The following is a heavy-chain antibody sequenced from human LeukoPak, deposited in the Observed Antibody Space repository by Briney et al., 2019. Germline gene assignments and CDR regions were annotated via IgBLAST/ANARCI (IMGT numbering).Heavy chain of an antibody. D-gene: IGHD4-11*01. CDR3: ARALTTADAFDI. V-gene: IGHV4-34*01. CDR2: INHSGST. Sequence: SETLSLTCAVYGGSFSGYYWSWIRQPPGKGLEWIGEINHSGSTNYNPSLKSRVTISVDTSKTQFSLKLSSVTAADTAVYYCARALTTADAFDIWGQGTMVTVSS. CDR1: GGSFSGYY. J-gene: IGHJ3*02.